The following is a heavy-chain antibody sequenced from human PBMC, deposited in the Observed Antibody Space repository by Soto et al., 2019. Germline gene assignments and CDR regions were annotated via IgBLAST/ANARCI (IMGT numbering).Heavy chain of an antibody. CDR2: ISGSGGST. D-gene: IGHD6-13*01. Sequence: PGGSLRLSCAASGFTFSSNAMSWVRQAPGKGLEWVSAISGSGGSTYYADSVKGRFTISRDNSKNKLYLQMNSLRAEDTAVYYCAKEVAYSSSWDTIDYWGQGTLVTVSS. CDR3: AKEVAYSSSWDTIDY. V-gene: IGHV3-23*01. CDR1: GFTFSSNA. J-gene: IGHJ4*02.